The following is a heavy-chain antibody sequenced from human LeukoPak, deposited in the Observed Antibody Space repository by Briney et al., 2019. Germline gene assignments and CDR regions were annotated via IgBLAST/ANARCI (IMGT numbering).Heavy chain of an antibody. Sequence: GGSLRLSCTASGFTFGDYAMSWVRQAPGKGLEWVGLIRSEAYGGTTEYAASVKGRFTISRDDSKSIAYLQMNSLKTEDTAVYYCTRYVRYYYDSSGYIDYWGQGTLVTVSS. CDR2: IRSEAYGGTT. CDR3: TRYVRYYYDSSGYIDY. V-gene: IGHV3-49*04. CDR1: GFTFGDYA. J-gene: IGHJ4*02. D-gene: IGHD3-22*01.